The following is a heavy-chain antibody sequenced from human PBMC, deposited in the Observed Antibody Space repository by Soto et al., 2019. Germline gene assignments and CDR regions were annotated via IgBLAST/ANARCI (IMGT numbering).Heavy chain of an antibody. D-gene: IGHD1-26*01. CDR3: ARFGQTRRHFGATDRPASY. CDR2: INHSGST. V-gene: IGHV4-34*01. CDR1: GGSFSGYY. J-gene: IGHJ4*02. Sequence: SETLSLTCAVYGGSFSGYYWSWIRQPPGKGLEWIGEINHSGSTNYNPSLKSRVTISVDTSKNQFSLKLSSVTAADTAVYYCARFGQTRRHFGATDRPASYWGQGTLVTVSS.